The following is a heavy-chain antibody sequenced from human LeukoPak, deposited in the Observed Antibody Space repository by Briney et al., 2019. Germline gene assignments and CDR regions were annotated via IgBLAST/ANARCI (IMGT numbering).Heavy chain of an antibody. Sequence: GGSLRLSCAASGFTVSSNYMSWVRQAPGKGLEWVSVIYSGGSTYYADSVKGRFTISRDNSKNTLYLQMNSLRAEDTAVYYCARVWANYYDSSGHFDYWGQGTLVTVSS. CDR1: GFTVSSNY. CDR3: ARVWANYYDSSGHFDY. D-gene: IGHD3-22*01. CDR2: IYSGGST. J-gene: IGHJ4*02. V-gene: IGHV3-66*01.